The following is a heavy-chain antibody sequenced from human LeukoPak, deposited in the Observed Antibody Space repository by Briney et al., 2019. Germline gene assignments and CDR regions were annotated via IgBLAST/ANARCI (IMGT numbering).Heavy chain of an antibody. D-gene: IGHD3-10*01. J-gene: IGHJ5*02. Sequence: PGGSLRLSCAASGFTFSTYAMSWVRQAPGKGLEWVSAISGSGGSTYYADSVKGRFTISRDNSKNTLYLQMNSLRAEDTAVYYCAKDHVLPWFGESQNWFDPWGQGTLVTVSS. CDR1: GFTFSTYA. CDR2: ISGSGGST. V-gene: IGHV3-23*01. CDR3: AKDHVLPWFGESQNWFDP.